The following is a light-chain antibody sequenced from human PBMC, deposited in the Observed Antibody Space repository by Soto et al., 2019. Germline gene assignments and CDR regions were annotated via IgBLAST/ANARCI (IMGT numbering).Light chain of an antibody. J-gene: IGKJ1*01. V-gene: IGKV3D-15*01. CDR1: QNIHTN. CDR3: HQYYTWPRT. CDR2: GAS. Sequence: EIFLTQSPDTLSLSPGERATLSCRASQNIHTNLAWYQQKPGQAPRLLIYGASSRAPGIPDRFSGSGSGTEFTLTISSLQSEDIAVYYCHQYYTWPRTFGQGTKVDIK.